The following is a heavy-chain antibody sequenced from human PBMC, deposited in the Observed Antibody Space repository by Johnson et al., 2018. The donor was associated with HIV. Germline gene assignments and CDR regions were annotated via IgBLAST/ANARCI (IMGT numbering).Heavy chain of an antibody. CDR1: GLTVSNIY. Sequence: QVQLVESGGGLMKPGGSLRLSCAASGLTVSNIYMSWVRQAPGKGLEWVSIISSSGRTIYYVDSVKGRFTISRDNSKNTLYLQMNSLRAEDTAVYYCAKSPSQLGSAFDIWGQGTMVTVSS. CDR3: AKSPSQLGSAFDI. D-gene: IGHD2-2*01. V-gene: IGHV3-11*04. CDR2: ISSSGRTI. J-gene: IGHJ3*02.